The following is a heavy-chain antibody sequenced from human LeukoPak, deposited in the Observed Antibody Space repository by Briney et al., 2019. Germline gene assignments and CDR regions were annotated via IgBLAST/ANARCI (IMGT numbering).Heavy chain of an antibody. V-gene: IGHV3-13*04. CDR3: AKGADTHFDY. Sequence: GGSLRLSCEASGIAFRIYDMHWVRQATGKGLEWVSAIGTAGDTYYQGSVRGRFTMSRENAKNSLYLQMNSLTAGDTAVYYCAKGADTHFDYWGQGILVTVSS. D-gene: IGHD2-15*01. J-gene: IGHJ4*02. CDR2: IGTAGDT. CDR1: GIAFRIYD.